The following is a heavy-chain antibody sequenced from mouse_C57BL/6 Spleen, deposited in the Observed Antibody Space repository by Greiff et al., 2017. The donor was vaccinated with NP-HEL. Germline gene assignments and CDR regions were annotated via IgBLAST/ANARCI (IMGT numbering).Heavy chain of an antibody. V-gene: IGHV5-6*01. CDR3: ARHFLAY. CDR2: ISSGGSYT. Sequence: EVMLVESGGDLVKPGGSLKLSCAASGFTFSSYGMSWVRQTPDKRLEWVATISSGGSYTYYPDSVKGRFTISRDNAKNTLYLQMSSLKSEDTAMYYCARHFLAYWGQGTLVTVSA. CDR1: GFTFSSYG. J-gene: IGHJ3*01.